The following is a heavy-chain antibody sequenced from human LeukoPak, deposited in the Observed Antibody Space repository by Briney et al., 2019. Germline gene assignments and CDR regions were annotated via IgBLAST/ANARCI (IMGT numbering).Heavy chain of an antibody. Sequence: GGSLRLSCAASGFTVSSNYMSWVRQAPGKGLEWVSVIYSGGSTYYADSVKGRFTISRDNSKNTLYLQMNSLRAEDTAVYYCARDRITVVVASRVYYYYYYGMDVWGQGTTVTVSS. V-gene: IGHV3-53*05. CDR2: IYSGGST. J-gene: IGHJ6*02. D-gene: IGHD2-15*01. CDR3: ARDRITVVVASRVYYYYYYGMDV. CDR1: GFTVSSNY.